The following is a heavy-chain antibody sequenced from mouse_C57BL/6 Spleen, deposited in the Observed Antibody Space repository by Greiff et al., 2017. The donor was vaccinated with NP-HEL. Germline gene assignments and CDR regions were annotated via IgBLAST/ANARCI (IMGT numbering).Heavy chain of an antibody. D-gene: IGHD1-1*01. Sequence: VQLQQPGAELVRPGSSVKLSCKASGYTFTSYWMDWVKQRPGQGLEWIGNIYPSDSETHYNQKFKDKATLTVDKSSSTAYMQLSSLTSEDSAVYYCARRDPNYYGSSPAWFAYWGQGTLVTVSA. CDR1: GYTFTSYW. V-gene: IGHV1-61*01. CDR2: IYPSDSET. CDR3: ARRDPNYYGSSPAWFAY. J-gene: IGHJ3*01.